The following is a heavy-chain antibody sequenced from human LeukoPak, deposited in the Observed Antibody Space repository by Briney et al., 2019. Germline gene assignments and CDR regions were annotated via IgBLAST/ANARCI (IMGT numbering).Heavy chain of an antibody. CDR3: AKHKESYGDSCFDDY. D-gene: IGHD4-17*01. CDR2: IWYDGSNK. V-gene: IGHV3-33*06. Sequence: PGGSLRPSCAASGFTFSSYGMHWVRQAPGKGLEWVAVIWYDGSNKYYADSVKGRFTISRDNFKNTLYLQMNSLRAEDTAVYYCAKHKESYGDSCFDDYWGQGTLVTVSS. J-gene: IGHJ4*02. CDR1: GFTFSSYG.